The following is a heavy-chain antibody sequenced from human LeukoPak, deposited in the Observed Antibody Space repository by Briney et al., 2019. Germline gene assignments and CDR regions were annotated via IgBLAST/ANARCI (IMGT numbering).Heavy chain of an antibody. D-gene: IGHD6-13*01. CDR1: GGSISSGDYY. V-gene: IGHV4-61*08. CDR2: IYYSGST. Sequence: PSETLSLTCTVSGGSISSGDYYWSWIRQPPGKGLEWIGYIYYSGSTNYNPSLKSRVTISVDTSKNQFSLKLSSVTAADTAVYYCARGIAAFPLDYWGQGTLVTVSS. CDR3: ARGIAAFPLDY. J-gene: IGHJ4*02.